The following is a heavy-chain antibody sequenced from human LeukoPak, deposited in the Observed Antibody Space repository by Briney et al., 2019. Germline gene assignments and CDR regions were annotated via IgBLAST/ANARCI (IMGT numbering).Heavy chain of an antibody. V-gene: IGHV3-21*01. D-gene: IGHD2-2*01. CDR2: ISSSSSYI. CDR3: ARGRGYCSSTSCYHFDY. J-gene: IGHJ4*02. CDR1: GFTFSSYS. Sequence: PGGSLRLSCAASGFTFSSYSMNWVRQAPGKGLEWVSSISSSSSYIYYADSVKGRFTISRDNAKKSLYLQMNSLRAEDTAVYYCARGRGYCSSTSCYHFDYWGQGTLVTVSS.